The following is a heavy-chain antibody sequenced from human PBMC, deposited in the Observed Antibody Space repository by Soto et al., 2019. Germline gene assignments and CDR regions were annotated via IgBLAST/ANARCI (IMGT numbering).Heavy chain of an antibody. J-gene: IGHJ5*01. D-gene: IGHD3-3*01. CDR1: GFTFSSYV. CDR3: AHGLPETIFGVLIRFDC. Sequence: AGGSLRLSCAASGFTFSSYVMSWVRQAPGKGLEWVSCISASGSTTYYADSVKGRFTISRDNSKSTLYLQMNNLRAEDTAVYYCAHGLPETIFGVLIRFDCWGQGALVTVSS. V-gene: IGHV3-23*01. CDR2: ISASGSTT.